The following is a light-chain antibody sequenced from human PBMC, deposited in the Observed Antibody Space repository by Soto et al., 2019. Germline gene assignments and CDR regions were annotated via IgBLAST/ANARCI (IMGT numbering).Light chain of an antibody. J-gene: IGLJ1*01. CDR3: SSHTSGSTRV. CDR2: EVT. Sequence: QSVLTQPASVSGSPGQSIAISCTGTFSDVGGYDYVSWYQQHPDKAPKLMIYEVTKRPAGVSNRCSGSKSGNTASLTISGLQPEDEADYYCSSHTSGSTRVFGGGTKVTVL. V-gene: IGLV2-14*01. CDR1: FSDVGGYDY.